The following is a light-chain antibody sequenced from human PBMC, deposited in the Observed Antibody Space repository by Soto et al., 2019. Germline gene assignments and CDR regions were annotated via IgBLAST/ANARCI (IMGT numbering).Light chain of an antibody. CDR3: QQSYTSPTT. Sequence: DIQMTQSPSFLSASVGDRVTITCRASQSVGKRLNWYQQKPGKAPKFLIYGASTLQSGVPSRFTGSGSGTDFTLTVNSLQAEDFASYYCQQSYTSPTTFGHGTRLEI. J-gene: IGKJ5*01. CDR2: GAS. CDR1: QSVGKR. V-gene: IGKV1-39*01.